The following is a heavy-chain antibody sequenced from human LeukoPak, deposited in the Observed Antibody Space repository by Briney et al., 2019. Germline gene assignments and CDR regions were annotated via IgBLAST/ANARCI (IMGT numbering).Heavy chain of an antibody. V-gene: IGHV4-59*12. Sequence: SETLSLTCTVSGGSISSYYRSWIRQPPGKGLEWIGYIYYSGSTNYNPSLKSRVTISVDTSKNQFSLKLSSVTAADTAVYYCARGYCSSTSCYIDYWGQGTLVTVSS. CDR2: IYYSGST. CDR1: GGSISSYY. CDR3: ARGYCSSTSCYIDY. D-gene: IGHD2-2*02. J-gene: IGHJ4*02.